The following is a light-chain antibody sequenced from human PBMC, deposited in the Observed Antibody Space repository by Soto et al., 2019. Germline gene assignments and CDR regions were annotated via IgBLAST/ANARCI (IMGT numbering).Light chain of an antibody. CDR3: QQYFDVPFT. CDR2: WAS. Sequence: DIVMTQSPDSLAVSLGERATMNCKCSRSVLYKSNNKNHLAWYQQKPGQPPQLIIYWASTRESGVPERFSGRGSGTDFPIISSSVEVEEVAFYCCQQYFDVPFTFGGGNKVVI. V-gene: IGKV4-1*01. J-gene: IGKJ4*01. CDR1: RSVLYKSNNKNH.